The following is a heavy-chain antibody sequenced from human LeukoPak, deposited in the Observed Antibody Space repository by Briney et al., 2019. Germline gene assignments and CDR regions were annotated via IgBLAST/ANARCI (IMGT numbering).Heavy chain of an antibody. Sequence: AASVKFSCKASGGTFSSYAISWVRQAPGQGLEWMGGIIPIFGTANYAQKFQGRVTITADESTSTAYMELSSLRSEDTAVYYCARVPTVTGYYYGMDVWGQGTTVTVSS. CDR3: ARVPTVTGYYYGMDV. V-gene: IGHV1-69*13. D-gene: IGHD4-17*01. CDR1: GGTFSSYA. CDR2: IIPIFGTA. J-gene: IGHJ6*02.